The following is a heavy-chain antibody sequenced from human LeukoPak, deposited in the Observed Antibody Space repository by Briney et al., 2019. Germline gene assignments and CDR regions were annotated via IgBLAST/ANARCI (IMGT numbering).Heavy chain of an antibody. Sequence: ASVKVSCKASGYTFTSYYMHWVRQAPGQGLEWMGIINPSGGSTSYAQKFQGRVTMTRDMSTSTVYMEPSSLRSEDTAVYYCAREVGGGYSYGSYYMDVWGKGTTVTVSS. V-gene: IGHV1-46*01. CDR3: AREVGGGYSYGSYYMDV. D-gene: IGHD5-18*01. CDR2: INPSGGST. CDR1: GYTFTSYY. J-gene: IGHJ6*03.